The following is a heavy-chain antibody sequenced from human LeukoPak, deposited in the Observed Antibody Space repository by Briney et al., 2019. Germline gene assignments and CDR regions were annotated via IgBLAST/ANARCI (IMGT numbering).Heavy chain of an antibody. CDR3: ARGVRGNISSWYNWFDP. CDR2: INHSGST. D-gene: IGHD6-13*01. V-gene: IGHV4-34*01. CDR1: GGSFSGYY. Sequence: SETLSLTCAVYGGSFSGYYWSWIRQPPGKGLEWIGEINHSGSTNYNPSLKIRVTISVDTSKNQFSLKLSSVTAADTAVYYCARGVRGNISSWYNWFDPWGQGTLVTVSS. J-gene: IGHJ5*02.